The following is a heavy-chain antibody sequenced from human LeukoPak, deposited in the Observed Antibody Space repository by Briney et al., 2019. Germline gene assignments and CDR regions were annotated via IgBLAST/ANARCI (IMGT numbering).Heavy chain of an antibody. CDR1: GLAFTSYA. CDR3: ASLRLVSGSYSDFDY. CDR2: ISPSGGTA. J-gene: IGHJ4*02. D-gene: IGHD1-26*01. Sequence: GGSLRLSCAASGLAFTSYAMSWVRQAPGRGLGWVSAISPSGGTAYYADSVKGRFTISRDNSKNTLYLQMNSLRAEDTAVYYCASLRLVSGSYSDFDYWGQGTLVTVSS. V-gene: IGHV3-23*01.